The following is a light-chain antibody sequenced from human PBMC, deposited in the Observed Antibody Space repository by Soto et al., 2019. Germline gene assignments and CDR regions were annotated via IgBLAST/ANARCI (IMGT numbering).Light chain of an antibody. Sequence: QSALTQPASVAGSPGQSITISCAGTSSDVGGYDFVSWYQHHPGRAPKLLIYEVSGRPSGVSYRFSGSKSGNTASLIISGLQAEDEAYYYCSSYGRSGTSVFGTGIKVT. V-gene: IGLV2-14*01. CDR1: SSDVGGYDF. CDR2: EVS. J-gene: IGLJ1*01. CDR3: SSYGRSGTSV.